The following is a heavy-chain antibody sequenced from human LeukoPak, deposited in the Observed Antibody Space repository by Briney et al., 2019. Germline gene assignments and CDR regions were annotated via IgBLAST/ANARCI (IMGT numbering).Heavy chain of an antibody. Sequence: SETLSLTCTVSGVSISRYYRSWIRQPPGKGLEGIGDIYYSGSTNYNPSLTRRVTISVDTPTTQFSLKLSSVTTADTAVYSCATWSISSSSFDYWGQGTLVTVSS. CDR2: IYYSGST. D-gene: IGHD6-6*01. V-gene: IGHV4-59*01. CDR1: GVSISRYY. CDR3: ATWSISSSSFDY. J-gene: IGHJ4*02.